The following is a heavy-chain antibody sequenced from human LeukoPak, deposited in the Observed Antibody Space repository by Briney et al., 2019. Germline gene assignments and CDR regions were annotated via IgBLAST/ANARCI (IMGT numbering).Heavy chain of an antibody. CDR2: ISAYNGNT. J-gene: IGHJ6*02. Sequence: ASVKVSCKASGYTFTSYGISWVRQAPGQGLEWMGWISAYNGNTNYAQKLQGRVTMTTDTSTSTAYMELRSLRSDDTAVYYCARAIPAAIPYYYGMDVWGQGTTVTVSS. CDR1: GYTFTSYG. V-gene: IGHV1-18*01. CDR3: ARAIPAAIPYYYGMDV. D-gene: IGHD2-2*01.